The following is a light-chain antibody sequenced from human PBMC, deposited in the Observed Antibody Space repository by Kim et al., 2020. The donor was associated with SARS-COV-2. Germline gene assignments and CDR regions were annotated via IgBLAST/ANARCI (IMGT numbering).Light chain of an antibody. Sequence: QSALTQPASVSGSPGQSITISCSGTSTDVGTYNDDSYYQQPPCKAHYLIIYDVRYRSAGVSNRFSASTSGNAASLIIAVLQADDEADYYCSSFASSSTDVFGAGTKLTVL. CDR2: DVR. V-gene: IGLV2-14*03. CDR3: SSFASSSTDV. CDR1: STDVGTYND. J-gene: IGLJ1*01.